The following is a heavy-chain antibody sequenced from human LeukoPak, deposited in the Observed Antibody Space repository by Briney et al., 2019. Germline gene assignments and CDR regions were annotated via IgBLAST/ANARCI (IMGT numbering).Heavy chain of an antibody. D-gene: IGHD3-9*01. Sequence: GESLKISCKGSGYRFTSYWIGWVRQMPGKGLEWMGIICPGDSDTRYSPSFQGQVTISADKSISTAYLQWSSLKASDTAMYYCARTDYDILTGYYNAEFDYWGQGTLVTVSS. CDR2: ICPGDSDT. J-gene: IGHJ4*02. CDR3: ARTDYDILTGYYNAEFDY. V-gene: IGHV5-51*01. CDR1: GYRFTSYW.